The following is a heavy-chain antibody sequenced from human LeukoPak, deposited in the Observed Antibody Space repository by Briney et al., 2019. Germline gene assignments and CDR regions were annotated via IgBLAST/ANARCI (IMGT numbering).Heavy chain of an antibody. V-gene: IGHV3-21*01. J-gene: IGHJ4*02. Sequence: GGSLRLSCAASGFTFSIYSMNWVRQVPGKRLEWVSSIDSSGNYIYYADSLKGRFTISRDNAKSSLYLQMNSLRAEDTAVYYCSRRYCSSTNCYSFDYWGQGTLVTVSS. CDR3: SRRYCSSTNCYSFDY. D-gene: IGHD2-2*01. CDR2: IDSSGNYI. CDR1: GFTFSIYS.